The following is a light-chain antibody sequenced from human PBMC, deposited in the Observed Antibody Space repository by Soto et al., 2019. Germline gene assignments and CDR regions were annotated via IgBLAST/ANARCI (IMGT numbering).Light chain of an antibody. CDR2: DVS. CDR1: SSDVGGYNY. J-gene: IGLJ1*01. V-gene: IGLV2-14*01. Sequence: QSALTQPATVSGSPGQSITISCTGTSSDVGGYNYVSWYQQHPGKAPKLMIYDVSNRPSGVSNRFSGCKSGNTASLTISGLQAEGEADYYCSSYTSSSTLVVFGTGTKVTVL. CDR3: SSYTSSSTLVV.